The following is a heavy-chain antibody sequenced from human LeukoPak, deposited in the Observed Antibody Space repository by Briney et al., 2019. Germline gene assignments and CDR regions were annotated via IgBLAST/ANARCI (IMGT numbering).Heavy chain of an antibody. CDR3: ARVRGSIGNTGYHYHYMDG. D-gene: IGHD2-2*01. CDR1: GGSFSGYY. Sequence: SETLSLTCAVYGGSFSGYYWSWIRQPPGKGLEWIGEINHSGSTNYNPSLKTRVTISVDTSKNQFSLNVSSVTAADTAVYYCARVRGSIGNTGYHYHYMDGWRKGTTATIS. J-gene: IGHJ6*03. CDR2: INHSGST. V-gene: IGHV4-34*01.